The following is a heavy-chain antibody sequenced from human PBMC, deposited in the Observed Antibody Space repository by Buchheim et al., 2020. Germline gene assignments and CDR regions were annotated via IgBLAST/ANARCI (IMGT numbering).Heavy chain of an antibody. D-gene: IGHD6-13*01. CDR3: AKGQESQQLAYYYYYGMDV. CDR1: GFTFSSYG. Sequence: QVQLVESGGGVVQPGRSLRLSCAASGFTFSSYGMHWVRQAPGKGLEWVAVISYDGSNKYYADSVKGRLTISRDNSKNTLYLQMNSLRAEDTAVYYCAKGQESQQLAYYYYYGMDVWGQGTT. CDR2: ISYDGSNK. J-gene: IGHJ6*02. V-gene: IGHV3-30*18.